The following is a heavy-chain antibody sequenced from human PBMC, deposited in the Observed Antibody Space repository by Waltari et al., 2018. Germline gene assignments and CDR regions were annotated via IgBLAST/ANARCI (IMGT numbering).Heavy chain of an antibody. CDR3: AKGYSSSWYDY. D-gene: IGHD6-13*01. J-gene: IGHJ4*02. CDR2: ISGSGGST. V-gene: IGHV3-23*01. Sequence: EVQLLESGGGLVQPGGPRGSSCAPFDFTLSSYALTWFRQAPGKGLEWVSAISGSGGSTYYADSVKGRFTISRDNSKNTLYLQMNSLRAEDTAVYYCAKGYSSSWYDYWGQGTLVTVSS. CDR1: DFTLSSYA.